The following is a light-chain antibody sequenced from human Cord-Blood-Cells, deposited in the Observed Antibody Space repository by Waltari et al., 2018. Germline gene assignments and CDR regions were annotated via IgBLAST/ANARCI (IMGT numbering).Light chain of an antibody. CDR1: QSISSY. V-gene: IGKV1-39*01. CDR2: AAS. Sequence: DIQMTPASFPLSASVGERVNITCRASQSISSYLNWYQQKPGKAPKLLIYAASSLQSGVPSRFSGSGSGTDFTLTISSLQPEDFATYYCQQSYSTPITFGQGTRLEIK. CDR3: QQSYSTPIT. J-gene: IGKJ5*01.